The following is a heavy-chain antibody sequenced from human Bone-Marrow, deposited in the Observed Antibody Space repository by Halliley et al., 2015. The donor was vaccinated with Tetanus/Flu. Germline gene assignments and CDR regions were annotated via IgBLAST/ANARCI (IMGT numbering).Heavy chain of an antibody. J-gene: IGHJ4*02. Sequence: TLSLTCAVSGGSFSGCCWSWIRQPPGKGLEWIGEINHSGTTHYNPSLKSRVTISVDTSKNQFSLKLNSVTAADTAVYYCARHYRHWLFDYWGQGTLVTVSS. D-gene: IGHD3-16*02. CDR3: ARHYRHWLFDY. V-gene: IGHV4-34*01. CDR1: GGSFSGCC. CDR2: INHSGTT.